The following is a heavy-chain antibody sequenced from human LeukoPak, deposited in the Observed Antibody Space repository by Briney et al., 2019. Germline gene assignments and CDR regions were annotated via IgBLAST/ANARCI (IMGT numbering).Heavy chain of an antibody. V-gene: IGHV5-10-1*01. CDR3: ARDYSNYDSYYYYGMDV. CDR2: IDPSDSYT. CDR1: GYSFTTYW. J-gene: IGHJ6*02. Sequence: GESLKISCKGSGYSFTTYWISWVRQMPGKGLEWMGRIDPSDSYTNYSPSFQGHVTISADKSISTAYLQWSSLEASDTAMYYCARDYSNYDSYYYYGMDVWGQGTTVTVSS. D-gene: IGHD4-11*01.